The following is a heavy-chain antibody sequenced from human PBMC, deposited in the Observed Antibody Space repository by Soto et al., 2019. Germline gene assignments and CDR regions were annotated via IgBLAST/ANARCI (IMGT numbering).Heavy chain of an antibody. J-gene: IGHJ4*02. V-gene: IGHV1-18*01. D-gene: IGHD3-16*01. CDR3: ARVMITFGGVTPFDY. Sequence: ASVKVSCKASGYTFTSYGISWVRQAPGQGLEWMGWISAYNGNTNYAQKLQGRVTMTTDTSTSTAYMELRSLRSDDTAVYYCARVMITFGGVTPFDYWGQGTLVTVSS. CDR1: GYTFTSYG. CDR2: ISAYNGNT.